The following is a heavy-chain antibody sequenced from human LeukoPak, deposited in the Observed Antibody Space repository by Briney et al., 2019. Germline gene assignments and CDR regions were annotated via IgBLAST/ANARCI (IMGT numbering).Heavy chain of an antibody. CDR3: ARGGSYGWVYYYYYMDV. J-gene: IGHJ6*03. Sequence: ASVKVSCKASGYTFTGYYMHWVRQAPGQGLEWMGWINPNSGGTNYAQKFQGRVTMTRDTSISTAYMELSRLRSDDTAVYYRARGGSYGWVYYYYYMDVWGKGTTVTVSS. CDR1: GYTFTGYY. V-gene: IGHV1-2*02. D-gene: IGHD1-26*01. CDR2: INPNSGGT.